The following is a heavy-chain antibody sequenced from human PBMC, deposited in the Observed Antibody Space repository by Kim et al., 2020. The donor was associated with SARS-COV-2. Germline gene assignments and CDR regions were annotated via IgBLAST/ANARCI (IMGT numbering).Heavy chain of an antibody. V-gene: IGHV4-39*01. Sequence: YNPSLKGRVTRSVDTSKQQFSLRLSSVTAADAAVYYCARHLRNWYFDLWGRGTLVTVSS. J-gene: IGHJ2*01. CDR3: ARHLRNWYFDL.